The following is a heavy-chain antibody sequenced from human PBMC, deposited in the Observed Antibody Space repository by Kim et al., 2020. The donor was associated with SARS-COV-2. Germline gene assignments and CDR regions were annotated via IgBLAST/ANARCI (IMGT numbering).Heavy chain of an antibody. Sequence: VKGRFTISRDNSKNSLYLQMNSLRTEDTALYYCAKEGNWNYAALINWFDPWGQGTLVTVSS. V-gene: IGHV3-43*01. J-gene: IGHJ5*02. D-gene: IGHD1-7*01. CDR3: AKEGNWNYAALINWFDP.